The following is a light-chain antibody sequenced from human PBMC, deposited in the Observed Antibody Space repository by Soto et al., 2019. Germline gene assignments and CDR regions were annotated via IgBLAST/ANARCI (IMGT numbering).Light chain of an antibody. CDR3: QQYNTYSET. CDR1: QSISTW. CDR2: QAS. V-gene: IGKV1-5*03. Sequence: DIQMTQSPSTLSASVGDRVTITCRASQSISTWLAWYQHKPGKVPKLLIYQASTLETGVQSRFSGSGSGTELTLSISSLQPDDFATYYRQQYNTYSETFGQGTKVEIK. J-gene: IGKJ2*01.